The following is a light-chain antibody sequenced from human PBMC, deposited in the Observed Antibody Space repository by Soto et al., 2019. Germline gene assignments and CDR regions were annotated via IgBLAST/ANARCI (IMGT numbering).Light chain of an antibody. Sequence: EIVMTQSPATLSVSPGERATLSCRVSQSVSSNLAWYQQKPGQAPRLLIYGASTRATGIPARFSGSGSGTEFTLTISSLQSEDFAVYYCQQYNNWSSYTFGQGTKLEIK. V-gene: IGKV3-15*01. CDR3: QQYNNWSSYT. J-gene: IGKJ2*01. CDR2: GAS. CDR1: QSVSSN.